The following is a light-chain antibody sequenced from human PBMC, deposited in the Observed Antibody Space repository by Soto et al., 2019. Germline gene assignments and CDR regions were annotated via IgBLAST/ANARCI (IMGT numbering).Light chain of an antibody. Sequence: DIVLTQSPDSLAVSLGERATINCKSSQSLLYSSNNKNYLAWYQQKSGLPPKLLIYWASTRESGVPDRFSGSGSGTDFTLTISSLQAEDVAVYDCQHFYDSPHTFGQGTKLEIK. J-gene: IGKJ2*01. V-gene: IGKV4-1*01. CDR3: QHFYDSPHT. CDR2: WAS. CDR1: QSLLYSSNNKNY.